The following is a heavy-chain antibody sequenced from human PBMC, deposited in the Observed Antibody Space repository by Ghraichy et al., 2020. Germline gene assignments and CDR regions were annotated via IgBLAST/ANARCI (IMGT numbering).Heavy chain of an antibody. CDR3: ARRGTRSGSYYPNWFDP. CDR2: IIPIFGIA. CDR1: GGTFSSYA. V-gene: IGHV1-69*10. D-gene: IGHD1-26*01. J-gene: IGHJ5*02. Sequence: SVKVSCKASGGTFSSYAISWVRQAPGQGLEWMGGIIPIFGIANYAQKFQGRVTITADKSTSTAYMELSSLRSEDTAVYYCARRGTRSGSYYPNWFDPWGQGTLVTVSS.